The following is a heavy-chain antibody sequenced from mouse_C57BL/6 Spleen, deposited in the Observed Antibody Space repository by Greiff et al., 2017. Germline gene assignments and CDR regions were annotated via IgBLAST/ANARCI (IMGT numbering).Heavy chain of an antibody. J-gene: IGHJ4*01. D-gene: IGHD3-2*02. CDR3: ASDSSGPNAMDY. V-gene: IGHV5-16*01. CDR2: INYDGSRP. CDR1: GFTFSDYY. Sequence: DVKLVESEGGLVQPGSSMKFSCTASGFTFSDYYMAWVRQVPEKGLEWVANINYDGSRPNYLDSLKSRFIISRDNAKNILYLQMCSLKSQKTATYYCASDSSGPNAMDYWGQGTSVTVSS.